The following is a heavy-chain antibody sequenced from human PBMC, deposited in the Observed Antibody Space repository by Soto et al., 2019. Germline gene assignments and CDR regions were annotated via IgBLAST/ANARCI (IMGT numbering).Heavy chain of an antibody. Sequence: SVKVSCKASGGTFSSYTISWVRQAPGQGLEWMGRIIPILGIANYAQKFQGRVTITADKSTSTAYMELSSLRSEDTAVYYCASRLAANADAFDIWGQGTMVNVS. CDR2: IIPILGIA. CDR3: ASRLAANADAFDI. D-gene: IGHD2-15*01. CDR1: GGTFSSYT. J-gene: IGHJ3*02. V-gene: IGHV1-69*02.